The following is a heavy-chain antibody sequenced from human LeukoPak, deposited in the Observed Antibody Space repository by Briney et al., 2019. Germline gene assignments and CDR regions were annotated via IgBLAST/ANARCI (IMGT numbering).Heavy chain of an antibody. Sequence: ASVKVSCKASGYPFIDYYLHWVRQAPGQGLEWMGIIRPSGGGTGHAQKFQGRVTMTSDTSTNTVYMELNSLRSEDTAIYYCARITSNDGFDIWGQGTMVTVSS. J-gene: IGHJ3*02. D-gene: IGHD1-20*01. V-gene: IGHV1-46*01. CDR3: ARITSNDGFDI. CDR2: IRPSGGGT. CDR1: GYPFIDYY.